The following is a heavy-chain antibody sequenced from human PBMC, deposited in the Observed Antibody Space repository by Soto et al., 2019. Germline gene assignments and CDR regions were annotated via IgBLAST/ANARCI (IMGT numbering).Heavy chain of an antibody. CDR2: IIPIFGNT. Sequence: SVKVSCKASGGTFSSYAISWVRQAPGQGLEWMGGIIPIFGNTKYSQKFQGRVTITRDTSASTAYMELSSLRSEDTAVYYCARVAVRGVNIFGYWGQGTLVTVSS. CDR3: ARVAVRGVNIFGY. CDR1: GGTFSSYA. V-gene: IGHV1-69*05. J-gene: IGHJ4*02. D-gene: IGHD3-10*01.